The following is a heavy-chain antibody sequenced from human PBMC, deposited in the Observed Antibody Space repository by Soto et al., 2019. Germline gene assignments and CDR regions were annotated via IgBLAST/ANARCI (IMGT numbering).Heavy chain of an antibody. J-gene: IGHJ4*02. CDR2: IYYSGST. CDR1: GGSISSSSYY. D-gene: IGHD3-16*02. V-gene: IGHV4-39*01. CDR3: ARHVIGGVIVHFDY. Sequence: SETLSLTCTVSGGSISSSSYYWGWIRQPPGKGLEWIGSIYYSGSTYYNPSLKSRVTISVDTSKNQFSLKLSSVTAADTAVYYCARHVIGGVIVHFDYWGQGTLVTVSS.